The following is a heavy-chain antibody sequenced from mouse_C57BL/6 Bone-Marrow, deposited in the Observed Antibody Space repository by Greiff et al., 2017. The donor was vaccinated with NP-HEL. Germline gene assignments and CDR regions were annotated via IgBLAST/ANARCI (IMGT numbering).Heavy chain of an antibody. CDR3: ARESLWSYYAMDY. J-gene: IGHJ4*01. D-gene: IGHD1-1*02. CDR1: GFTFSSYA. CDR2: ISDGGSYT. V-gene: IGHV5-4*01. Sequence: DVMLVESGGGLVKPGGSLKLSCAASGFTFSSYAMSWVRQTPEKRLEWVATISDGGSYTYYPDNVKGRVTISRDNAKNNLYLQMRHLKSEDTAMYYCARESLWSYYAMDYWGQGTSVTVSS.